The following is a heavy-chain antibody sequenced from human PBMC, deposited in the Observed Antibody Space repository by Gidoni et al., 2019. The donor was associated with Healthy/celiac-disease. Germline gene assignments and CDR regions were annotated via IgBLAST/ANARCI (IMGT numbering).Heavy chain of an antibody. Sequence: EVQLVESGGGLVQPGGSLKLSCAASGFTFSCSAMHWVRQASGTGLEGVGRIRIKANSYATAYAASVKGRFTISRDDSKNTAYLQMNSLKTEDTAVYYCRGGSPPLDVWGQGTTVTVSS. V-gene: IGHV3-73*02. CDR1: GFTFSCSA. CDR3: RGGSPPLDV. J-gene: IGHJ6*02. D-gene: IGHD3-10*01. CDR2: IRIKANSYAT.